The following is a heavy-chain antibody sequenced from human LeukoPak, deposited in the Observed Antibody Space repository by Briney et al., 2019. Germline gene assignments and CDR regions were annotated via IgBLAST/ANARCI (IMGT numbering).Heavy chain of an antibody. CDR1: GLSLGNYW. J-gene: IGHJ4*02. V-gene: IGHV3-7*01. CDR3: TRDFDT. CDR2: IKQDGSEK. Sequence: GGSLSLSCVASGLSLGNYWMDWVRQAPGKGLEWVGNIKQDGSEKYYVDSVKGRFTISRDNAKNSLYLDMNSLRVEDTAIYYCTRDFDTWGQGTLVTVSS.